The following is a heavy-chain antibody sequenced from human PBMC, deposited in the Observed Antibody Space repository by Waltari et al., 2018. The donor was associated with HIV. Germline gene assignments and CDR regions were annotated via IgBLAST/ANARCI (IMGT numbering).Heavy chain of an antibody. CDR2: IKSKTDPGTTT. Sequence: EVQLVESGGGLVKPGESLRLSCAASGFTFTNAWMTWVRQAPEKRPGWVGRIKSKTDPGTTTYYAAPVKDRFIISRDDSKNTLYQQMNSLKIEVTAVYYCTTRSRPSYYFGLDVWGQGTTVTVSS. J-gene: IGHJ6*02. D-gene: IGHD2-15*01. CDR1: GFTFTNAW. V-gene: IGHV3-15*01. CDR3: TTRSRPSYYFGLDV.